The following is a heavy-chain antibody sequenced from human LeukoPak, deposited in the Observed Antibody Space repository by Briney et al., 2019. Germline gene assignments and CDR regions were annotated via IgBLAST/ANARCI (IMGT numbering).Heavy chain of an antibody. CDR2: ISYDGSNK. J-gene: IGHJ6*02. CDR1: GFTFSSYG. Sequence: GGSLRLSCAASGFTFSSYGMHWVRQAPGKGLEWVAVISYDGSNKYYADSVKGRFTISRDNSKNTLYLQMNSLRAEDTAVYYCAKDNGRYFDWLLHYYFGMDVWGQGTTVTVS. CDR3: AKDNGRYFDWLLHYYFGMDV. V-gene: IGHV3-30*18. D-gene: IGHD3-9*01.